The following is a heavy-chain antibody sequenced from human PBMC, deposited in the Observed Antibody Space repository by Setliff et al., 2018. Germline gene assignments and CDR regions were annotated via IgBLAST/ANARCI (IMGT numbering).Heavy chain of an antibody. CDR1: GGSISSTSNY. J-gene: IGHJ5*02. D-gene: IGHD3-10*01. CDR2: VYYSGYT. CDR3: ARLDFTIIQGVLVP. Sequence: SETLSLTCNVSGGSISSTSNYWGWIRQPAGKGMEWIGSVYYSGYTYYNPSLESRVSISVDMSKNQISMNLASVTAAATAVYYCARLDFTIIQGVLVPWGRGILVTVSS. V-gene: IGHV4-39*07.